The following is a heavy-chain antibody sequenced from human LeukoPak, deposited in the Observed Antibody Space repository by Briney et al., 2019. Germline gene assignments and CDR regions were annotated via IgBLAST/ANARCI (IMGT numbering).Heavy chain of an antibody. D-gene: IGHD3-10*01. V-gene: IGHV3-15*01. Sequence: GGTLRLSCAASGFTLSKTWMNWVGQAPGAGLEWVGRIQRKTDGGKKEQAAPVQGTINIARDDAKKTLYLEMNSLNNEDPRGFCGATLTVRGVIIIWGQGALVTVSS. J-gene: IGHJ4*02. CDR2: IQRKTDGGKK. CDR1: GFTLSKTW. CDR3: ATLTVRGVIII.